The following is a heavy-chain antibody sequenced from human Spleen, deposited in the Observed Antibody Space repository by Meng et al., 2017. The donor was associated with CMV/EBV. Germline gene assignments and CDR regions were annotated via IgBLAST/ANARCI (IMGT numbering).Heavy chain of an antibody. J-gene: IGHJ4*02. V-gene: IGHV1-69*05. D-gene: IGHD1-1*01. CDR1: GSTFSSHG. CDR2: IRPMFGTT. CDR3: ARDQTGFDY. Sequence: KVSCEASGSTFSSHGIRWVRQAPAQGLEWMGGIRPMFGTTIYAQKFQGRVTITTDESTSSAYMELSSLRSEGTAVYYCARDQTGFDYWGQGTLVTVSS.